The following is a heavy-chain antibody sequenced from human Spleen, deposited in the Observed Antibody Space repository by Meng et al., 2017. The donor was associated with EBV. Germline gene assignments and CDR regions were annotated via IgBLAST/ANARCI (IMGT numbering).Heavy chain of an antibody. J-gene: IGHJ5*01. Sequence: QVRMVRSGAEVKKPGASVKVSVKTAGYTFSGYYIHWVRQAPGHGLEWMGRINPRSGGTNYAQKFQGRVTMTRDTSITTAYMDLSRLRSDDTAVYFCVRDTAMVNWLEFWGRGTLVTVSS. CDR2: INPRSGGT. V-gene: IGHV1-2*06. CDR3: VRDTAMVNWLEF. D-gene: IGHD5-18*01. CDR1: GYTFSGYY.